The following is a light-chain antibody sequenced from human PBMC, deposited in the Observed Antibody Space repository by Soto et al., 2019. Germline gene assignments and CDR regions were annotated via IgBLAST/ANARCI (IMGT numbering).Light chain of an antibody. CDR1: QTTRTY. Sequence: DIQMTQSPSALSASVGDRVTITCRASQTTRTYLNWYRQKPGKAPKLLIYAASTLQSGVPSRFSGSGSVTDFTLTISSLQPEDFATYDCQQSLGMPYTFGQGTRLEIK. CDR2: AAS. V-gene: IGKV1-39*01. J-gene: IGKJ2*01. CDR3: QQSLGMPYT.